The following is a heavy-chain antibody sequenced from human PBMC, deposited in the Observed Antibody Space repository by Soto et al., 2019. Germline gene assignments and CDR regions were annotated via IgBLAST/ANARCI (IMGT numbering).Heavy chain of an antibody. Sequence: PWGSLRLSCAASGFTFGSYAIHCFRHSPFKGLEWVAVISYDGSNKYYADSVKGRFTISRDNSKNTLYLQMNSLRAEDTAVYYCAREAMVGDYYYYGMDVWGQGTTVTVSS. D-gene: IGHD5-18*01. CDR3: AREAMVGDYYYYGMDV. CDR1: GFTFGSYA. CDR2: ISYDGSNK. J-gene: IGHJ6*02. V-gene: IGHV3-30-3*01.